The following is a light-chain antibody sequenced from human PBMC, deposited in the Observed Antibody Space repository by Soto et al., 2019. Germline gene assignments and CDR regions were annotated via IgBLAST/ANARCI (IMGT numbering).Light chain of an antibody. CDR3: QQYMSSVT. V-gene: IGKV3-20*01. J-gene: IGKJ1*01. CDR2: GAS. CDR1: QSVDTTF. Sequence: PGQRAALSCRASQSVDTTFFAWYQKKPGQAPRLLIYGASKRATGIPDRFSGSGSGTDFTLIISRLEPEDFAVYYCQQYMSSVTFGQGTKVEIK.